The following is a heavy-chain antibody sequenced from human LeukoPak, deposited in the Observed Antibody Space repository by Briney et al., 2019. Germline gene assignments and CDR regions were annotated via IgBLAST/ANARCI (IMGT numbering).Heavy chain of an antibody. CDR3: ARWGYCSSTSCDSHYLDY. J-gene: IGHJ4*02. Sequence: ASVKVSCKASGYTFTSYAMHWVRQAPGQRLEWMGWINAGNGNTKYSQKFQGRVTITRDTSASTAYMELSSLRSKDTAVYYCARWGYCSSTSCDSHYLDYWGQGTLVTVSS. CDR1: GYTFTSYA. CDR2: INAGNGNT. V-gene: IGHV1-3*01. D-gene: IGHD2-2*01.